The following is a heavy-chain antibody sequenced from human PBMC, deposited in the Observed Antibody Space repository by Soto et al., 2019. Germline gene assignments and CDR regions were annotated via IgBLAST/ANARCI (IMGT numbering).Heavy chain of an antibody. D-gene: IGHD3-9*01. Sequence: LSLTCTVSGGSVSSGSYYWSWIRQPPGKGLEWIGYIYYSGSTNYNPSLKSRVTISVDTSKNQFSLKLSSVTAADTAVYYCARDKILTGYNWFDPWGQGTLVTVS. CDR1: GGSVSSGSYY. J-gene: IGHJ5*02. CDR3: ARDKILTGYNWFDP. V-gene: IGHV4-61*01. CDR2: IYYSGST.